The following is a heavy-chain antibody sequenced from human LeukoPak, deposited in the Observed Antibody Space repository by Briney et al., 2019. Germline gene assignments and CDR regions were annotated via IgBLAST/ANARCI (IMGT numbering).Heavy chain of an antibody. V-gene: IGHV4-59*12. Sequence: PSETLSLTCTVSGGSISSYYWSWIRQPPGKGLEWIGYIYYSGSTNYNPSLKSRVTISVDTSKNQFSLKLTSVTAADTAVYYCASAQWLVYYYGMDVWGQGTTVTVSS. D-gene: IGHD6-19*01. CDR3: ASAQWLVYYYGMDV. CDR2: IYYSGST. J-gene: IGHJ6*02. CDR1: GGSISSYY.